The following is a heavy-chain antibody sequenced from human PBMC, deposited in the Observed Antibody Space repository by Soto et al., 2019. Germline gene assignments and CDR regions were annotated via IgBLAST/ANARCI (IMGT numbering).Heavy chain of an antibody. CDR2: SRDKAQGYST. J-gene: IGHJ6*02. CDR1: GFTLSDHY. V-gene: IGHV3-72*01. Sequence: GGSLRLSCAGSGFTLSDHYIDWVRQAPGKGLEWVGRSRDKAQGYSTAYAASVKGRFTTSRDESKNSVYLQMNSLKTEDTAVYYCARDASSSASVVASPDYYYYGMDVWGQGTTVTVSS. D-gene: IGHD6-6*01. CDR3: ARDASSSASVVASPDYYYYGMDV.